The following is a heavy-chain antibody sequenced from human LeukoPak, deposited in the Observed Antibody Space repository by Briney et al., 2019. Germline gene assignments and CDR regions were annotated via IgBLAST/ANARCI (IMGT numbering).Heavy chain of an antibody. CDR1: GESLNDYC. J-gene: IGHJ1*01. V-gene: IGHV4-34*01. CDR2: ITHNGST. Sequence: PSETLSHTCGVHGESLNDYCWTWMRQSPEKGLEWIGEITHNGSTTFNPSLKSRLTISVDTSKNQFSLKLTSVTAADASVYFCARGFCRGESCSSAEYFQHWGQGTLVTVSS. D-gene: IGHD2-15*01. CDR3: ARGFCRGESCSSAEYFQH.